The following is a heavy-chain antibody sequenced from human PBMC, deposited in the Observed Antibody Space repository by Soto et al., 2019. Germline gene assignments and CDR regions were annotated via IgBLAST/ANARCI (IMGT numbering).Heavy chain of an antibody. D-gene: IGHD1-26*01. CDR2: IIPIFGTT. V-gene: IGHV1-69*01. CDR1: GGTFSTYA. Sequence: QVQLVQSGAEVKKPGSSVKVSCKASGGTFSTYAITWVRQAPGQGLEWLGGIIPIFGTTDYARKFQGRVTITAAESTSTVFIELISLTSEDTAVYYCARGVGASYFDYWGQGTLVTVSS. CDR3: ARGVGASYFDY. J-gene: IGHJ4*02.